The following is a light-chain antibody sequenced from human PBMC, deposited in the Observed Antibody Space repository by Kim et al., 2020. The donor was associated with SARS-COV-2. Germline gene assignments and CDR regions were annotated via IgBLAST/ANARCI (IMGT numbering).Light chain of an antibody. CDR3: QQANSFPPWT. J-gene: IGKJ1*01. Sequence: ASVGDRVTITCRASQDINTWLAWYQQKPGKAPKLLIYDASRLQSGVPSRFSGSGSGTDFTLTIARLQPADSATYYCQQANSFPPWTFGQGTKVEI. V-gene: IGKV1-12*01. CDR1: QDINTW. CDR2: DAS.